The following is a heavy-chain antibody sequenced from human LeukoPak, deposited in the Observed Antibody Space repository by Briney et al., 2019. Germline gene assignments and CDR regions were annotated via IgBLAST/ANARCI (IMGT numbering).Heavy chain of an antibody. D-gene: IGHD6-19*01. CDR1: GGSFSGYY. J-gene: IGHJ4*02. V-gene: IGHV4-34*01. CDR3: ARVGEQWLVRFLDY. Sequence: PSETLSLTCAVYGGSFSGYYWSWIRQPPGKGLEWLGEIYHSGSTNYNPSLKSRVTISVDKSKNQFSLKLSSVTAADTAVYYCARVGEQWLVRFLDYWGQGTLVTVSS. CDR2: IYHSGST.